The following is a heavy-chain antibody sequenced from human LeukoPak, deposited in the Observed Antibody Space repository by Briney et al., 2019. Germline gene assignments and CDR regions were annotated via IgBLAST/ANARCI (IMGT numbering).Heavy chain of an antibody. Sequence: PGGSLRLSCAASGFTFSSYGMHWVRQAPGKGLEWVAVISYDGSNKYYADSVKGRFTISRDNSKNTLYLQMNSLRAEDTAVYYCASLEGSTSRPYPFDYWGQGTLVTVSS. CDR3: ASLEGSTSRPYPFDY. CDR2: ISYDGSNK. CDR1: GFTFSSYG. D-gene: IGHD2-2*01. J-gene: IGHJ4*02. V-gene: IGHV3-30*19.